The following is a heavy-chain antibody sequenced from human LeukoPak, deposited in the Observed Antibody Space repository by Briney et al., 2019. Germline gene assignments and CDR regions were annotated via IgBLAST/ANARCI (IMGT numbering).Heavy chain of an antibody. CDR2: IIPIFGTA. D-gene: IGHD4-17*01. CDR1: GGTFSSYA. CDR3: ARMTTVTHRDY. V-gene: IGHV1-69*13. Sequence: SVKVSCKASGGTFSSYAISWVRQAPGQGLEWMGGIIPIFGTANYAQKFQGRATITADESTSTAYMELSSLRSEDTAVYYCARMTTVTHRDYWGQGTLVTVSS. J-gene: IGHJ4*02.